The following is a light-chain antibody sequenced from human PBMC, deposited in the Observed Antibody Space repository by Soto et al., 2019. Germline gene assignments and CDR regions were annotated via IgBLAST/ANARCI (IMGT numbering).Light chain of an antibody. V-gene: IGKV3-15*01. CDR3: HKYASWSPFT. CDR2: GAS. Sequence: EIVLTQSPVTLSVSTGERATLSCRASQSVGNKLGWYQQRPGQAPRLLIIGASTRATGVPAKFSGSGSGTEFSLTINNLQSEDSSIYYCHKYASWSPFTFGQGTRREIK. J-gene: IGKJ5*01. CDR1: QSVGNK.